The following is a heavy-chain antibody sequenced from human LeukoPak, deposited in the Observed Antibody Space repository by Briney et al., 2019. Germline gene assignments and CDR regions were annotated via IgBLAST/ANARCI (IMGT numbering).Heavy chain of an antibody. D-gene: IGHD3-16*01. CDR2: IHYSGRP. V-gene: IGHV4-59*11. CDR1: GGSIGGHY. Sequence: SETLSLTCTVSGGSIGGHYWTWIRQPPGKGLEWIGQIHYSGRPDYNPSLKSRVTISVDTSKNQLSLKVTSVTGADTAVYYCARFGVDYDMDVWGQGTTVTVSS. CDR3: ARFGVDYDMDV. J-gene: IGHJ6*02.